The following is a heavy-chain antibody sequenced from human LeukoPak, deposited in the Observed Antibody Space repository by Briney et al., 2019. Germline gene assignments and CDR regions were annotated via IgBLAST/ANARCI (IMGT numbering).Heavy chain of an antibody. J-gene: IGHJ5*02. Sequence: PSETLSLTCTVSGYSISSGYYWGWIRQPPGKGLEWIGSIYHSGSTYYNPSLKSRVTISVDTSKNQFSLKLSSVTAADTAMYYCARVDGSCSGGSCPSGNWFDPWGQGTLVTVSS. V-gene: IGHV4-38-2*02. D-gene: IGHD2-15*01. CDR2: IYHSGST. CDR3: ARVDGSCSGGSCPSGNWFDP. CDR1: GYSISSGYY.